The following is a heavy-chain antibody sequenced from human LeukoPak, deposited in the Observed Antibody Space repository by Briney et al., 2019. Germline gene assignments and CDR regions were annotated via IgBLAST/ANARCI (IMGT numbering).Heavy chain of an antibody. Sequence: VASVKVSCKVSGYTLTELSMHWVRQAPGKGLEWMGGFDPEDGETIYAQKLQGRVTMTEDTSTDTAYTELSSLRSEDTAVYYCAIIHTADSSGYYFDYWGQGTLVTVSS. D-gene: IGHD3-22*01. CDR1: GYTLTELS. CDR3: AIIHTADSSGYYFDY. V-gene: IGHV1-24*01. CDR2: FDPEDGET. J-gene: IGHJ4*02.